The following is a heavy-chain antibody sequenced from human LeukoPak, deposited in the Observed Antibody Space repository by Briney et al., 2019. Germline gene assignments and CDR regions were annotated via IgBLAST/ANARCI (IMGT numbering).Heavy chain of an antibody. V-gene: IGHV3-53*01. CDR2: IYSGGDR. Sequence: PGGSLRLSCAASGLTVSSNYMSWVRQAPGKGLEQVSVIYSGGDRYYADSVKGRFTISRDNSKNTLYLQMNSLRAEDTAVYYCATGGEYYDSGGYGHDHWGQGTLVTVSS. CDR1: GLTVSSNY. CDR3: ATGGEYYDSGGYGHDH. J-gene: IGHJ4*02. D-gene: IGHD3-22*01.